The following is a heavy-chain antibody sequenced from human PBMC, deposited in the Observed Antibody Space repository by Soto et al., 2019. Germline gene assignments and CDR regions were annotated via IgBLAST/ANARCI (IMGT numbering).Heavy chain of an antibody. CDR2: ISAYNGNT. Sequence: ASVKVSCKASGYTFTSYGISWVRQAPGQGLEWMGWISAYNGNTNYAQKLQGRVTMTTDTSTSTAYMELRSLRSDDTAVYYCARVPRDTAMALNSYWGQGTLVTVSS. CDR1: GYTFTSYG. CDR3: ARVPRDTAMALNSY. D-gene: IGHD5-18*01. V-gene: IGHV1-18*01. J-gene: IGHJ4*02.